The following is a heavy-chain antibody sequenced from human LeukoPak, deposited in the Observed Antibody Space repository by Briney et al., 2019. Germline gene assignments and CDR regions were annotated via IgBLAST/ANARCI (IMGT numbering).Heavy chain of an antibody. CDR2: ISAYNGNT. CDR3: ARDRIAAAVGSAFDI. V-gene: IGHV1-18*01. D-gene: IGHD6-13*01. Sequence: ASVKVSCKASGYTFTSYGISWVRQAPGQGLEWMGWISAYNGNTNYAQKLQGRVTMTTDTSTSTAYMELRSLRSDDTAVYYCARDRIAAAVGSAFDIWGQGTVVTVSS. CDR1: GYTFTSYG. J-gene: IGHJ3*02.